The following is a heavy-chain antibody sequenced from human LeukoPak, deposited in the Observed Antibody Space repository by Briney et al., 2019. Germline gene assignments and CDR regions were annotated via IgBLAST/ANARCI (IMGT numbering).Heavy chain of an antibody. CDR2: INHSGST. CDR3: ARDHYDFWSGSDAFDI. D-gene: IGHD3-3*01. CDR1: GGSFSGYY. V-gene: IGHV4-34*01. J-gene: IGHJ3*02. Sequence: SETLSLTCAVYGGSFSGYYWSWIRQPPGKGLEWIGEINHSGSTNYNPSLKSRVTISVDTSKNQFSLKLSSVTAADTAVYYCARDHYDFWSGSDAFDIWGQGTMVTVSS.